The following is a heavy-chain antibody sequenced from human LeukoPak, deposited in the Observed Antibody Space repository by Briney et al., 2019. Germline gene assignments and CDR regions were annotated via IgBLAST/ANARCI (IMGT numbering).Heavy chain of an antibody. V-gene: IGHV1-2*02. CDR3: ARALRSYSFSPRYWYFDL. D-gene: IGHD1-26*01. CDR2: INPDSGAT. CDR1: GYTFTGYY. Sequence: APVKVSCKASGYTFTGYYIHWLRQAPGQGLEWMGWINPDSGATNYPQKFQGRVTMTRDTSISTAYMELSSLRSDDTAVYYCARALRSYSFSPRYWYFDLWGRGTLVTVSS. J-gene: IGHJ2*01.